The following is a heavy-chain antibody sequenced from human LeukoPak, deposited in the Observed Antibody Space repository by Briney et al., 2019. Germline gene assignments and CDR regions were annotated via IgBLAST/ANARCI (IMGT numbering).Heavy chain of an antibody. V-gene: IGHV3-7*01. CDR3: ARGRFYYDTSGSYSYNYHMHV. CDR2: INQGGNEK. J-gene: IGHJ6*03. Sequence: GGSLRLSCAASGLTFSSYWMSWVRQAPGRGLEWVANINQGGNEKYYVDFVKGRFTISRDNAKNSQYLQMNSLRVEDTAVYYCARGRFYYDTSGSYSYNYHMHVWGKGTTVTVSS. CDR1: GLTFSSYW. D-gene: IGHD3-22*01.